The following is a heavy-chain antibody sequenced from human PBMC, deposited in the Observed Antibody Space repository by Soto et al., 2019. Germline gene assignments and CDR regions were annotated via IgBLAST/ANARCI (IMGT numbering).Heavy chain of an antibody. J-gene: IGHJ5*02. Sequence: PGGSLRLSCAASGFTFSSYSMNWVRQAPGKGLEWVSSISSSGTGGSTYYADSVKGRFTISGDNSKNTLYMQMNSLRGEDTAVYYCALRITMVPNWVDPWGRGTLVTVSS. CDR3: ALRITMVPNWVDP. D-gene: IGHD3-10*01. V-gene: IGHV3-23*01. CDR2: ISSSGTGGST. CDR1: GFTFSSYS.